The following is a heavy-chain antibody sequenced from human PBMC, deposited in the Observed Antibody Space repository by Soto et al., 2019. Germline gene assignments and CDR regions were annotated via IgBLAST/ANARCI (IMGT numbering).Heavy chain of an antibody. Sequence: EVQLLESGGGLVQPGGSLRLSCAASGFTFSNSAMTWVRQAPAKGLEWVSTIRDSDSGGSTFYADSVKGRFTISRDDSKNTLYLQMSSLRAEDTAMYYCAKVRVGIDVDFDYWGQGAPVTVSS. CDR2: IRDSDSGGST. D-gene: IGHD2-21*01. V-gene: IGHV3-23*01. J-gene: IGHJ4*02. CDR3: AKVRVGIDVDFDY. CDR1: GFTFSNSA.